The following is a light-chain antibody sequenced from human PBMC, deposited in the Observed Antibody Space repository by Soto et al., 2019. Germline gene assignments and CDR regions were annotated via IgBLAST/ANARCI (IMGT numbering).Light chain of an antibody. J-gene: IGLJ2*01. CDR2: DVS. V-gene: IGLV2-14*03. CDR3: TSYTSSSTVV. CDR1: SSDVGAYNS. Sequence: SALTQPASVSGSPGQSITISCTGTSSDVGAYNSVSWYQQHAGKAPKLMIYDVSNRPSGVSNRFSGSKSVNTASLTISGLQAEDEADYYCTSYTSSSTVVFGGGTKLTVL.